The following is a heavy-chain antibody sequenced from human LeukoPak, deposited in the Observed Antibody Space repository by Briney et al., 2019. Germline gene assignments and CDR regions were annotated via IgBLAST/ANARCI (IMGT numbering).Heavy chain of an antibody. CDR1: GFTFSSYS. V-gene: IGHV3-21*01. D-gene: IGHD5-18*01. J-gene: IGHJ4*02. CDR3: ARGGVQQWLQDY. Sequence: GGSLRLSCTASGFTFSSYSMNWVRQAPGKGLEWVSSISSGSIYIYYADSVKGRFTISRDNAKNSLFLQMNSLRAEDSAVYYCARGGVQQWLQDYWGQGTLVTVSS. CDR2: ISSGSIYI.